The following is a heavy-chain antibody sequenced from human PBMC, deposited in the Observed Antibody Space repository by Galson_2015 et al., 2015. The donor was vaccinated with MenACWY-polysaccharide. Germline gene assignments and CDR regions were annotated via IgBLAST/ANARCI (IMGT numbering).Heavy chain of an antibody. D-gene: IGHD3-10*01. J-gene: IGHJ3*02. Sequence: SETLSLTCTVSGGSISSCYWSWIRQPPGKGLEWIGYIYYSGNINYDRSLRGRVTVSIDMSKNKFSLKLNSVTASDTAVYYCARHGGIAMVRGVLYAFDIWGQGTMVTVSS. CDR1: GGSISSCY. V-gene: IGHV4-59*08. CDR3: ARHGGIAMVRGVLYAFDI. CDR2: IYYSGNI.